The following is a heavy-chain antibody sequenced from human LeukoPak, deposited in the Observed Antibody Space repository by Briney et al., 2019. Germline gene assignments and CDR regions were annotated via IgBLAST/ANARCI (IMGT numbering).Heavy chain of an antibody. J-gene: IGHJ3*02. D-gene: IGHD3-10*01. CDR3: ARASTMVRGVRHAFDI. CDR2: IYYSGST. Sequence: SETLSLTCTVSGGSISSYYWSWIRQPPGKGLEWIGYIYYSGSTNYNPSLKSRVTISVDTSKNQFSLKLSSVTAADTAVYYCARASTMVRGVRHAFDIWGQGTMVTVSS. V-gene: IGHV4-59*08. CDR1: GGSISSYY.